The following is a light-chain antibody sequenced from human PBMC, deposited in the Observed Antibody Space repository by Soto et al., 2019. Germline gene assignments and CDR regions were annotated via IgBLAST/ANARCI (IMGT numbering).Light chain of an antibody. CDR3: QLGVT. V-gene: IGKV4-1*01. Sequence: DIVMTQSPDSLAVSLGERATINRKPSQSVLYSSNNKNYLAWYQQKPGQPPKLLIYWASTRESGVPDRFSGSGSGTDFTLTISSLQAEDVAVYYCQLGVTFGQGTRLEIK. J-gene: IGKJ5*01. CDR1: QSVLYSSNNKNY. CDR2: WAS.